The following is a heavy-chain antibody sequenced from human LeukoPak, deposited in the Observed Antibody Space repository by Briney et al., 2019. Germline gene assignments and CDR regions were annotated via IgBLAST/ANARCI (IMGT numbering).Heavy chain of an antibody. CDR3: AKGPWDLGTFEY. J-gene: IGHJ4*02. CDR1: GFTFSSYS. V-gene: IGHV3-23*01. Sequence: GGSLRLSCVVSGFTFSSYSMSWVRQVPGKGLEWVSTLNGGGDNSRSADSVMGRFSISRDNYKNTLDLQMSNLRAEDTGVYYCAKGPWDLGTFEYWGQGNPGHRLL. CDR2: LNGGGDNS. D-gene: IGHD1-26*01.